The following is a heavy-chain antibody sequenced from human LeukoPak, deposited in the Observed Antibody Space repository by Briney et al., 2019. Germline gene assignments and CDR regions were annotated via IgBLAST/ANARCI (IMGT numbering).Heavy chain of an antibody. CDR3: ARDNDSRGPPHFDY. J-gene: IGHJ4*01. Sequence: SVKVSCKASGGAFSNYAISWVRQAPGQGLEWMGGIIPIFGTANYAQKFRGRVTITADKSTRTAYMELSSLRSEDTAVYYCARDNDSRGPPHFDYWGQGTLVTVSS. CDR1: GGAFSNYA. V-gene: IGHV1-69*06. CDR2: IIPIFGTA. D-gene: IGHD3-16*01.